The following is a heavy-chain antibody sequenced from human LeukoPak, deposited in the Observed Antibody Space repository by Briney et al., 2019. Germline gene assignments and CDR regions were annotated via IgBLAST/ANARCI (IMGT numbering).Heavy chain of an antibody. J-gene: IGHJ4*02. CDR1: GFTFSSYAM. Sequence: GSLRLSCAASGFTFSSYAMSWVRQPPGKGLEWIGEIFHSGSTNYNPSLKSRVTMSVDKSKNQFSLRLSSVTAADTAVYYCARVGPTDFWGQGTLVTVSS. V-gene: IGHV4-4*02. CDR3: ARVGPTDF. D-gene: IGHD1-26*01. CDR2: IFHSGST.